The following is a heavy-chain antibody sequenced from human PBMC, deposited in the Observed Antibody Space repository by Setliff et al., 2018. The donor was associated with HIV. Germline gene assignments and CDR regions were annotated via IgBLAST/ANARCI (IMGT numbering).Heavy chain of an antibody. CDR2: INHAGIT. V-gene: IGHV4-34*01. Sequence: SETLSLTCTVYGGSFSGYFWSWIRQSPGKGLEWIGEINHAGITNYNPSLKSRVTISVDKSKNQFSLKLSSVTAGDTAVYYCARELISSSLDYRGQGTLVTSPQ. CDR1: GGSFSGYF. CDR3: ARELISSSLDY. J-gene: IGHJ4*02. D-gene: IGHD6-6*01.